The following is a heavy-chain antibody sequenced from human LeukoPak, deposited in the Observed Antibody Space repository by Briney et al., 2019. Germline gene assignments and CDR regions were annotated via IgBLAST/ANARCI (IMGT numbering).Heavy chain of an antibody. CDR2: IYYSGST. CDR1: GGSISSYY. CDR3: ARYIAAADMDAFDI. J-gene: IGHJ3*02. D-gene: IGHD6-13*01. Sequence: SETLSLTCTVPGGSISSYYWSWIRQPPGKGLEWIGYIYYSGSTNYNPSLKSRVTISVDTSKNQFSLKLSSVTAADTAVYYCARYIAAADMDAFDIWGQGTMVTVSS. V-gene: IGHV4-59*01.